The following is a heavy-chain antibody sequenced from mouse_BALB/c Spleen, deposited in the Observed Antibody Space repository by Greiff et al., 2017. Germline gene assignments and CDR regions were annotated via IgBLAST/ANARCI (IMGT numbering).Heavy chain of an antibody. CDR1: GFTFSSYA. CDR2: ISSGGST. D-gene: IGHD2-4*01. V-gene: IGHV5-6-5*01. Sequence: EVQRVESGGGLVKPGGSLKLSCAASGFTFSSYAMSWVRQTPEKRLEWVASISSGGSTYYPDSVKGRFTISRDNARNILYLQMSSLRSEDTAMYYCARGGPIYYDYDDAMDDWGQGTSVTVSS. CDR3: ARGGPIYYDYDDAMDD. J-gene: IGHJ4*01.